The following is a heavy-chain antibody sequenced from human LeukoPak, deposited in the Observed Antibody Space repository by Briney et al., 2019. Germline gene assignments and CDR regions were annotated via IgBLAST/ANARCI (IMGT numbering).Heavy chain of an antibody. CDR2: ISSSSSYI. D-gene: IGHD6-19*01. V-gene: IGHV3-21*01. Sequence: GGSLRLSCAASGFTFSSYSMNWVRQAPGKGLEWVSSISSSSSYIYYADSVKGRFTISRDNAKNSLYLQMNSLRAEDTAVYYCASRATAIAVAIDCWGQGTLVTVSS. J-gene: IGHJ4*02. CDR1: GFTFSSYS. CDR3: ASRATAIAVAIDC.